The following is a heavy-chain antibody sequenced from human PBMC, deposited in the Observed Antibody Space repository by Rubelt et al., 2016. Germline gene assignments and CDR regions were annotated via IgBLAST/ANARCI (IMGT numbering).Heavy chain of an antibody. CDR2: IDIGNGNT. Sequence: QVQLVQSGAEVKKPGASVKVSCKASGKTFTTSCIHWVRQAPGQRLEWMGWIDIGNGNTKYSQTFQGRVTITRDTSASTAYMELSSLRSEDTAVYYCATSHDFWSPHHAFDIWGQGTMVTVSS. D-gene: IGHD3-3*01. V-gene: IGHV1-3*04. CDR1: GKTFTTSC. CDR3: ATSHDFWSPHHAFDI. J-gene: IGHJ3*02.